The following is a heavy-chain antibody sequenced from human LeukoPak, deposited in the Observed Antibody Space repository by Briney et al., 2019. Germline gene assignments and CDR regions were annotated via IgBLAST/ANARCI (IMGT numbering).Heavy chain of an antibody. CDR1: GFSFSSYW. J-gene: IGHJ4*02. CDR3: VREGRVSGYDFDY. V-gene: IGHV3-74*01. Sequence: GGSLRLSCEASGFSFSSYWMHWVRQAPGKGLVWVSRINSDGSSTTYADSVKGRLTISRDNAKNTLYLQMNSLRAEDTAVYYCVREGRVSGYDFDYWGQGTLVTVSS. D-gene: IGHD5-12*01. CDR2: INSDGSST.